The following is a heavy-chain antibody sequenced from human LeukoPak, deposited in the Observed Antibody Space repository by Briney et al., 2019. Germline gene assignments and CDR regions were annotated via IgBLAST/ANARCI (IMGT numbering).Heavy chain of an antibody. CDR2: ISGSGGST. D-gene: IGHD3-3*01. CDR1: GFTFSSYA. Sequence: GGSLRLSCAASGFTFSSYAMSWVRQAPGKGLEWVSAISGSGGSTYYADSVKGRFTISRDNSQNALYLQMNSLRAEDTAVYYCAKGDDYHFWSGYAYYFDYWGQGTLVTVSP. V-gene: IGHV3-23*01. J-gene: IGHJ4*02. CDR3: AKGDDYHFWSGYAYYFDY.